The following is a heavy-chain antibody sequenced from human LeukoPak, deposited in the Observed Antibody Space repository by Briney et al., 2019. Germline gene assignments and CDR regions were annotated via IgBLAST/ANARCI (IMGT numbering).Heavy chain of an antibody. CDR3: ARDSDIVAVVRAFDI. D-gene: IGHD2-15*01. J-gene: IGHJ3*02. CDR1: GFTFSSYG. V-gene: IGHV3-30*03. CDR2: ISYDGSNK. Sequence: PGGSLRLSCAASGFTFSSYGMHWVRQAPGKGLEWVAVISYDGSNKYYADSVKGRFTISRDNSKNTLYLQMNSLRAEDTAVYYCARDSDIVAVVRAFDIWGQGTMDTVSS.